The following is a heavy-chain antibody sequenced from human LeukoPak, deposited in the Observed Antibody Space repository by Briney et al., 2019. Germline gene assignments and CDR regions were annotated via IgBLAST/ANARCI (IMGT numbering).Heavy chain of an antibody. Sequence: GGSLRLSCAASGFTFSSYWMSCVRQAPEKGLDWVSVISGSAHKIRYADSVKGRFTISRDNSENIVYLQMNNLRVEDTAVYYCAGRRTGYSSGYGHWGQGTLVTVSS. V-gene: IGHV3-23*01. CDR3: AGRRTGYSSGYGH. CDR1: GFTFSSYW. CDR2: ISGSAHKI. D-gene: IGHD5-18*01. J-gene: IGHJ4*02.